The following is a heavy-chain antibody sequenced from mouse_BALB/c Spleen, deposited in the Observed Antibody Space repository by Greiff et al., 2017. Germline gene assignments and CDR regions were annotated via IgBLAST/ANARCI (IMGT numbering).Heavy chain of an antibody. J-gene: IGHJ3*01. CDR3: ARRDGNYPSWFAY. Sequence: QVQLQQSGAELMKPGASVKISCKATGYTFSSYWIEWVKQRPGHGLEWIGEILPGSGSTNYNEKFKGKATFTADTSSNTAYMQLSSLTSEDSAVYYCARRDGNYPSWFAYWGQGTLVTVSA. V-gene: IGHV1-9*01. CDR1: GYTFSSYW. CDR2: ILPGSGST. D-gene: IGHD2-1*01.